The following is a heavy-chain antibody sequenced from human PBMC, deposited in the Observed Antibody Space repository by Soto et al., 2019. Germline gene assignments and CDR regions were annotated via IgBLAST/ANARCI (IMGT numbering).Heavy chain of an antibody. CDR3: ARVGGSFAFDY. D-gene: IGHD1-26*01. J-gene: IGHJ4*02. Sequence: QVQLQESGPGLVKPSETLSLTCTVSGGSVSSGSYYWSWIRQPPGKGLEWIGYIYYSGSTNYNPSLKSRVTISVYTSKNQCSLTLSSVTAADTAVYYCARVGGSFAFDYWGQGTLVTVSS. CDR1: GGSVSSGSYY. V-gene: IGHV4-61*01. CDR2: IYYSGST.